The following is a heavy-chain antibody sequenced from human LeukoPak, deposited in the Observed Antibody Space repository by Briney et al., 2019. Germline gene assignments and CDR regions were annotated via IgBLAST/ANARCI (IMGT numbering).Heavy chain of an antibody. CDR1: GGSISSDDYY. Sequence: SETLSLTCTVSGGSISSDDYYWTWVRQPPGKGLGWIGYTFYSGNTDYNPSLKSRVTISADTSKNQFFLRLTSVTTADTAVYYCARGLNVLLWFGELEYWGRGALVTVSS. V-gene: IGHV4-30-4*01. CDR3: ARGLNVLLWFGELEY. CDR2: TFYSGNT. J-gene: IGHJ4*02. D-gene: IGHD3-10*01.